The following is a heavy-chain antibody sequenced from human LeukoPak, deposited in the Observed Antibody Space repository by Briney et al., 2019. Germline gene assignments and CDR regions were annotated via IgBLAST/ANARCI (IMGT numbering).Heavy chain of an antibody. CDR1: GFTFSSYW. CDR3: ARDQEAFEIAAAGY. J-gene: IGHJ4*02. D-gene: IGHD6-13*01. V-gene: IGHV3-7*01. Sequence: GGSLRLSCAASGFTFSSYWVSWVRQAPGKGLEWVANIKQDGSEKYYVDSVKGRFTISRDNAKNSLYLQMNSLRAEDTAVYYCARDQEAFEIAAAGYWGQGTLVTVSS. CDR2: IKQDGSEK.